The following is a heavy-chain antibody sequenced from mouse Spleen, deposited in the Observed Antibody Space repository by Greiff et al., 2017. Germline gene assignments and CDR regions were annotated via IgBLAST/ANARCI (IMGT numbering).Heavy chain of an antibody. CDR1: GFTFSNYW. CDR2: IRLKSDNYAT. Sequence: EVKLMESGGGLVQPGGSMKLSCVASGFTFSNYWMNWVRQSPEKGLEWVAQIRLKSDNYATHYAESVKGRFTISRDDSKSSVYLQMNNLRAEDTGIYYCTAKTGLDYWGQGTTLTVSS. J-gene: IGHJ2*01. V-gene: IGHV6-3*01. D-gene: IGHD4-1*01. CDR3: TAKTGLDY.